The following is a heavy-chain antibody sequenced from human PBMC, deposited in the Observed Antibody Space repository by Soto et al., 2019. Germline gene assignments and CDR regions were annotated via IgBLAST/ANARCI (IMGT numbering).Heavy chain of an antibody. D-gene: IGHD5-18*01. CDR2: IYYSGST. Sequence: SETLSLTCTVSGGSISSYYWSWIRQPPGKGLEWIGCIYYSGSTNYNPSLKSRVTISVDTSKNQFSLKLSSVTAADTAVYYCARVRGGYSYGYQFDYWGQGTLVTVSS. CDR3: ARVRGGYSYGYQFDY. CDR1: GGSISSYY. J-gene: IGHJ4*02. V-gene: IGHV4-59*01.